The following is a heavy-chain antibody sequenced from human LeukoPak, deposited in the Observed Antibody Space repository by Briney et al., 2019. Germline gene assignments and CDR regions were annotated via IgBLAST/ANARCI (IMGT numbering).Heavy chain of an antibody. J-gene: IGHJ3*02. Sequence: PGGSLRLSCAASGFTFSSYAMSWVRQAPGKGLEWVSAISGSGGSTYYADSVKGRFTISRDNSKNTLYLQMSSLRAEDTAVYYCTKGRPGYCSSTSCPGDAFDIWGQGTMVTVSS. CDR3: TKGRPGYCSSTSCPGDAFDI. CDR2: ISGSGGST. V-gene: IGHV3-23*01. CDR1: GFTFSSYA. D-gene: IGHD2-2*01.